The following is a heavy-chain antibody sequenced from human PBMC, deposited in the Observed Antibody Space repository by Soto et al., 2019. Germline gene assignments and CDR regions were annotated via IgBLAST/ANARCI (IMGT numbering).Heavy chain of an antibody. D-gene: IGHD6-6*01. V-gene: IGHV3-23*01. CDR2: ISGSGGST. Sequence: EVQLLESGGGLVQPGGSLRLSCAASGFTFSSYAMSWVRQAPGKGLEWVSAISGSGGSTYYADSVKGRFTISRDNSKNTLDLQMNSLRAEDTAVNYCAKGPCSISTPNQNFGYWGQGTLVTVSS. CDR3: AKGPCSISTPNQNFGY. CDR1: GFTFSSYA. J-gene: IGHJ4*02.